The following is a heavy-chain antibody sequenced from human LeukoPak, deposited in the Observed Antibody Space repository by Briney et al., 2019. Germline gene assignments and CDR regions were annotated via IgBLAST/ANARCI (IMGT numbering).Heavy chain of an antibody. Sequence: GASVKVSCKASGYTFTSYGISWVRQAPGQGLEWMGWISAYNGNTNYAQKLQGRVTMTTDTSTSTAYMELRSLRSDDTAVYYCARDWGDKLVQQHLFDYWGQGTLVTVSS. CDR2: ISAYNGNT. CDR1: GYTFTSYG. D-gene: IGHD3-16*01. J-gene: IGHJ4*02. V-gene: IGHV1-18*01. CDR3: ARDWGDKLVQQHLFDY.